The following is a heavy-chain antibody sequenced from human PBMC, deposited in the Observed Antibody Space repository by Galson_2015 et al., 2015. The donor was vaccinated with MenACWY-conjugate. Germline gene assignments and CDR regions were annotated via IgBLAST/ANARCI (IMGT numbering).Heavy chain of an antibody. D-gene: IGHD2-15*01. Sequence: SLRLSCAASGFTFSSYAMSWVRQAPGKGLEWVSAISGSGGSTYYADSVKGRFTISRDNSKNTLYLQMNSLRAEDTAVYYCAKDRSPHVVVVAATTYWGQGTLVTVSS. CDR2: ISGSGGST. CDR1: GFTFSSYA. CDR3: AKDRSPHVVVVAATTY. J-gene: IGHJ4*02. V-gene: IGHV3-23*01.